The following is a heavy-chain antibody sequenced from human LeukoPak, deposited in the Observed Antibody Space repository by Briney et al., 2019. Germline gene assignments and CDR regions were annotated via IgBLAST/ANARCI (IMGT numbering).Heavy chain of an antibody. CDR2: ISYDGSNE. CDR1: GFPFSSYS. CDR3: ARDRGDYFDY. J-gene: IGHJ4*02. Sequence: GGSLRLSCGASGFPFSSYSMHWVRQAPGKGLEWVAVISYDGSNEYYADSVKGRFTISRDNSKNTLYLQMNSLRAEDTAVYYCARDRGDYFDYWGQGTLVIVSS. V-gene: IGHV3-30*04.